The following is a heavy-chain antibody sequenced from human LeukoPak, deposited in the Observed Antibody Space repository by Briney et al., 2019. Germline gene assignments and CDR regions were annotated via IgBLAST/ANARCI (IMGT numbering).Heavy chain of an antibody. CDR2: IYYSGST. Sequence: SETLSLTCAVSGGSISSGGYSWTWIRQPPGKGLEWIGYIYYSGSTNYNPSLKSRVTISVDTSKNQFSLKLSSVTAADTAVYYCARGGISIPFDIWGQGTMVTVSS. V-gene: IGHV4-61*08. J-gene: IGHJ3*02. CDR1: GGSISSGGYS. CDR3: ARGGISIPFDI. D-gene: IGHD1-14*01.